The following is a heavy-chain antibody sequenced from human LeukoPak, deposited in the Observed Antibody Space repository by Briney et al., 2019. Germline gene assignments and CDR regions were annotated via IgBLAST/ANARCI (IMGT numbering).Heavy chain of an antibody. CDR1: GFTFRSYG. V-gene: IGHV3-64*02. Sequence: GGSLRLSCAASGFTFRSYGMRWVRQAPGKGLEYVSGMSSSGGSTFYADSVKGRFTISRDNSKNTLYLQMGSLRAEDMAVYYCARGFGSARHYMDVWGKGTPVTVSS. J-gene: IGHJ6*03. CDR3: ARGFGSARHYMDV. CDR2: MSSSGGST. D-gene: IGHD6-19*01.